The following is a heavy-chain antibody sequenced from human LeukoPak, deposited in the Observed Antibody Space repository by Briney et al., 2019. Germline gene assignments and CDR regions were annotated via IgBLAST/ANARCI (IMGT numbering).Heavy chain of an antibody. J-gene: IGHJ6*03. V-gene: IGHV1-69*06. CDR2: IIPIFGTA. Sequence: SVKVSCKASGGTFSSYAISWVRQAPGQGLEWMGGIIPIFGTANYAQKFQGRVTITADKSTSTAYMELSSLRSEDTAVYYCARDRSGSQSVYYYYYMDVWGKGTTVTVSS. D-gene: IGHD3-22*01. CDR1: GGTFSSYA. CDR3: ARDRSGSQSVYYYYYMDV.